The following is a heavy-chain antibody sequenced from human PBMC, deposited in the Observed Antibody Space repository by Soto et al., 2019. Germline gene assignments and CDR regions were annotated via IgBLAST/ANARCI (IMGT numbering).Heavy chain of an antibody. CDR3: TRDQGGDIDY. Sequence: QVQLVESGGGVVQPGRSLRLSCAASGFTFSSYAMHWVRQAPGKGLEWVAVISYDGSNKYYADSVKGRFTISRDNSKKTLYLQMNSLRAEEKAVYYCTRDQGGDIDYLGQGTLVTVPS. D-gene: IGHD3-16*01. CDR2: ISYDGSNK. CDR1: GFTFSSYA. V-gene: IGHV3-30-3*01. J-gene: IGHJ4*02.